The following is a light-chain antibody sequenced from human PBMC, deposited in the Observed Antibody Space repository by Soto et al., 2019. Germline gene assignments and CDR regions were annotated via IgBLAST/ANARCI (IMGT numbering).Light chain of an antibody. Sequence: EIVLTQSPGTLSLSPGESATLSCRASQGIGRYLAWFQQKPGQPPRLLIYDASTRATGIPGRFSGSGSGTDFTLPISSLEPEDFAVYSCHQRSNWPLTFGPGTKVEI. V-gene: IGKV3-11*01. CDR1: QGIGRY. CDR2: DAS. J-gene: IGKJ3*01. CDR3: HQRSNWPLT.